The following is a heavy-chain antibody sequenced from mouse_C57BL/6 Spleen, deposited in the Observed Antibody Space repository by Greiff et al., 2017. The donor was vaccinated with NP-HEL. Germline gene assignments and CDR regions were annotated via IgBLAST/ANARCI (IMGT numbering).Heavy chain of an antibody. CDR2: INYDGSST. CDR3: ARGTVVAVDY. V-gene: IGHV5-16*01. Sequence: EVKLMESEGGLVQPGSSMKLSCTASGFTFSDYYMAWVRQVPEKGLEWVANINYDGSSTYYLDSLKSRFIISRDNAKNILYLQMSSLKSEDTATYYCARGTVVAVDYWGQGTSVTVSS. D-gene: IGHD1-1*01. J-gene: IGHJ4*01. CDR1: GFTFSDYY.